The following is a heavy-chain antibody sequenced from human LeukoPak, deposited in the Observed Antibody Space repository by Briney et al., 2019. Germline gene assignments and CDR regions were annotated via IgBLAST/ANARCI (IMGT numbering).Heavy chain of an antibody. CDR3: AKVPVVPHMSQAY. CDR1: GFTFSSYA. Sequence: PGGSLRLSCAASGFTFSSYAMSWVRQAPGKGLEWVSAISGSGGSTYYADSVKGRFTISRDNSKNTVYLQMNSLRAEDTAVYYCAKVPVVPHMSQAYWGQGTLVTVSS. CDR2: ISGSGGST. D-gene: IGHD3-22*01. J-gene: IGHJ4*02. V-gene: IGHV3-23*01.